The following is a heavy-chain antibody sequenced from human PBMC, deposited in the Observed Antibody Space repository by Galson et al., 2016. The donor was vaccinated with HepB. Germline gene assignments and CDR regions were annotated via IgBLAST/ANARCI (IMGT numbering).Heavy chain of an antibody. CDR2: FDPEDGET. Sequence: SVKVSCKVSGDTLTEFSMHWVRQAPGKGLEWMGGFDPEDGETGYAPKFQGRVTMTEDTSTDTAYMELSSLTSEDTAVYYCATGGEYDNEDYYGMDAWGQGTTVTVSS. CDR1: GDTLTEFS. J-gene: IGHJ6*02. CDR3: ATGGEYDNEDYYGMDA. D-gene: IGHD4-17*01. V-gene: IGHV1-24*01.